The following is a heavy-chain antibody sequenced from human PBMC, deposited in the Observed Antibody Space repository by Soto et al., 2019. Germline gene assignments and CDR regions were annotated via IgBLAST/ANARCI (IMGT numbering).Heavy chain of an antibody. J-gene: IGHJ4*02. CDR2: IYYSGST. CDR1: GGSISSGGYY. D-gene: IGHD3-9*01. V-gene: IGHV4-31*03. Sequence: SETLSLTCTVSGGSISSGGYYWSWIRQHPGKGLEWIGYIYYSGSTYYNPSLKSRVTISVDTSKNQFSLKLSSVTAADTAVYYCARHRRYFDWLPSFDYWGQGTLVTVSS. CDR3: ARHRRYFDWLPSFDY.